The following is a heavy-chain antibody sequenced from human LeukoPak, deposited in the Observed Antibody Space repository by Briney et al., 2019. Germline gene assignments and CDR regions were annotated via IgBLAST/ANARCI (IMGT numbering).Heavy chain of an antibody. CDR2: ISGSGGST. D-gene: IGHD6-19*01. Sequence: GGSLRLSCAASGSTFSSYAMSWIRQAPGKGLEWVSAISGSGGSTYYADSVKGRFTISRDNSKNTLYLQMNSLRAEDTAVYYCAKADSSGWRPDYWGQGTLVTVSS. J-gene: IGHJ4*02. CDR3: AKADSSGWRPDY. CDR1: GSTFSSYA. V-gene: IGHV3-23*01.